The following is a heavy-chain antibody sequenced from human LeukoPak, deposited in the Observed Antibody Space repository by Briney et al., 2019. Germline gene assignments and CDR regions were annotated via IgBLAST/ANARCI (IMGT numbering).Heavy chain of an antibody. CDR2: INPNSGGT. CDR3: ARGDYYGSGSPIDY. D-gene: IGHD3-10*01. CDR1: GYTFTGYY. Sequence: GASVKVSCKASGYTFTGYYMHWVRQAPGQGLEWMGWINPNSGGTNYAQKFQGWVTMTRETSISTAYMELSRLRSDDTAVYYCARGDYYGSGSPIDYWGQGTLVTVSS. J-gene: IGHJ4*02. V-gene: IGHV1-2*04.